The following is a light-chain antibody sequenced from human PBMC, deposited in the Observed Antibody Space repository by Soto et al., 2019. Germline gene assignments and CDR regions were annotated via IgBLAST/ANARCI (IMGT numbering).Light chain of an antibody. CDR3: QQGDSLPLVT. V-gene: IGKV1-12*01. CDR2: AAS. Sequence: DIQMTQSPSSVSASVGDRVTITCRASQDISTWLAWYQQKPGKAPKLLIYAASSLFSGVPSRFSGSGSGTDFTLTISSLQPEDFATYYCQQGDSLPLVTFGQGTRLDLK. J-gene: IGKJ5*01. CDR1: QDISTW.